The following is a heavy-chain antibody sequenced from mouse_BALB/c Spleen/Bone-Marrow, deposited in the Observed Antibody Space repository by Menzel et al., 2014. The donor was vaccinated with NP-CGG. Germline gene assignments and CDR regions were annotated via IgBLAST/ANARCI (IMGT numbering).Heavy chain of an antibody. J-gene: IGHJ3*01. CDR1: GYTFTSYY. CDR3: IRSAGTGFAY. Sequence: VQLQQSGTELVKPGASVKLSCKASGYTFTSYYMFWVKQRPGQGLEWIGEINPSNGGTVFNEKFKSKVTLTVDKSSSTAYIQLSGLTSEDSADYYCIRSAGTGFAYWGQGTLVTVS. CDR2: INPSNGGT. V-gene: IGHV1-53*01. D-gene: IGHD3-3*01.